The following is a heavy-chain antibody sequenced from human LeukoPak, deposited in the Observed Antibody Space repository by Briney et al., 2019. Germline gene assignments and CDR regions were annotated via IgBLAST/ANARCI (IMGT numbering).Heavy chain of an antibody. Sequence: PGGSLRLSCATSRFTFSSYGMHWVRQAPGKGLEWVAFIRFDGSNEYYADSVKGRFTISRDNSKNTLYLQMNSLRTEDTAMYYCAGWLRIDYWGQGTLVTVSS. D-gene: IGHD5-12*01. CDR1: RFTFSSYG. CDR3: AGWLRIDY. J-gene: IGHJ4*02. CDR2: IRFDGSNE. V-gene: IGHV3-30*02.